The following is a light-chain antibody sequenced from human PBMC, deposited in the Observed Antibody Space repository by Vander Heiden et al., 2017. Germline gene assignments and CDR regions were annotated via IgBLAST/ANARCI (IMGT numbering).Light chain of an antibody. Sequence: EIVLTQSPDTLSLSPGERATRSCRASQSVNTNFLAWYQQKPGQAPRLLMSGASTRATGVPDRFSGSGSGTDFTLIISRLESEDCAVYFCQQYGTSPVTFGQGTRLELK. J-gene: IGKJ5*01. CDR3: QQYGTSPVT. V-gene: IGKV3-20*01. CDR2: GAS. CDR1: QSVNTNF.